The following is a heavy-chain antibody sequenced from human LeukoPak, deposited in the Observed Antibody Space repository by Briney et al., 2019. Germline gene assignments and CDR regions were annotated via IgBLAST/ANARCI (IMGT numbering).Heavy chain of an antibody. J-gene: IGHJ4*02. CDR3: AKDVTVVPAAHFDY. CDR1: GFTFSSYA. D-gene: IGHD2-2*01. Sequence: GGSLRLSCAASGFTFSSYAMSWARQAPGKGLEWVSAISGSGGSTYYADSVKGRFTISRDNSKNTLYLQMNSLRAEDTAVYYCAKDVTVVPAAHFDYWGQGTLVTVSS. CDR2: ISGSGGST. V-gene: IGHV3-23*01.